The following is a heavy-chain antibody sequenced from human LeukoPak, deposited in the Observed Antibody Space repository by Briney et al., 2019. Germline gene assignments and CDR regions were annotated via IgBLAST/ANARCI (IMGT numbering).Heavy chain of an antibody. CDR3: ARDQASTFGGVTLDV. J-gene: IGHJ6*02. CDR2: IWYDGSNK. CDR1: GFTFSSYG. Sequence: GRSLRLSCAASGFTFSSYGMHWLRQAPGKGLEWVAVIWYDGSNKYYADSVKGRFTISRDNSKNTLYLQMNSLRAEDTAVYYCARDQASTFGGVTLDVWGQGTTVTVSS. D-gene: IGHD3-16*01. V-gene: IGHV3-33*01.